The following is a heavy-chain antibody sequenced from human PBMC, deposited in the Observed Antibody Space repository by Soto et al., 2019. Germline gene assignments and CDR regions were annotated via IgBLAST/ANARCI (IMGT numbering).Heavy chain of an antibody. CDR3: ARENSSGPTLYGMDV. CDR2: ISYDGSNK. J-gene: IGHJ6*02. V-gene: IGHV3-30-3*01. CDR1: GFTFSSYA. Sequence: QPGGSLRLSCAASGFTFSSYAMHWVRQAPGKGLEWVAVISYDGSNKYYADSVKGRFTISRDNSKNTLYLQMNSLRAEDTAVYYCARENSSGPTLYGMDVWGQGTTVTSP. D-gene: IGHD6-19*01.